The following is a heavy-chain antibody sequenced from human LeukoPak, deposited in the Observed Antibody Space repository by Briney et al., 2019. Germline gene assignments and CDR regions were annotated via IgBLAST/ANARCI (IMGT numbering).Heavy chain of an antibody. J-gene: IGHJ4*02. Sequence: PSETLSLTCTVSGGSISRGDYYWSWIRQPPGKGLEWIGYIYYSGITYYNPSLKSRVTISVDTSKNQFSLKLSSVTAADTAVYYCARDIAAAVTFDCWGQGTLVTVSS. D-gene: IGHD6-13*01. CDR2: IYYSGIT. CDR3: ARDIAAAVTFDC. V-gene: IGHV4-30-4*01. CDR1: GGSISRGDYY.